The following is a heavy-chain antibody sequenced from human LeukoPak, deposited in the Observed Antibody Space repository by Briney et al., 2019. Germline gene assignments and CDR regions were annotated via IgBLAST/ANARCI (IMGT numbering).Heavy chain of an antibody. Sequence: SETLSLTCAVYGGSFSGYYWSWIRQPPGKGLEWIGEINHSGSTNYNPSLKSRVTISVDTSKNQFSLKLSSVTAADTAVYYCARRNGRGGRITMVRGPIDYWGQGTLVTVSS. CDR2: INHSGST. CDR1: GGSFSGYY. D-gene: IGHD3-10*01. CDR3: ARRNGRGGRITMVRGPIDY. J-gene: IGHJ4*02. V-gene: IGHV4-34*01.